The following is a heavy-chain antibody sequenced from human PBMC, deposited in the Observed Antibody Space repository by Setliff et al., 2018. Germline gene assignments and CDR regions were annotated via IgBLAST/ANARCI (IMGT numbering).Heavy chain of an antibody. J-gene: IGHJ4*02. CDR1: GYTLSNSI. D-gene: IGHD2-8*01. V-gene: IGHV1-18*01. CDR2: ISAYNGKT. CDR3: LRLVRYCTKITCQATSGDEV. Sequence: ASVKVSCKASGYTLSNSILSWVRQAPGQGLEWVGWISAYNGKTYSAQKFQDRVTLTTHTSTNMGYLELRDLRSDDTAVYYCLRLVRYCTKITCQATSGDEVWGLGTLVTVS.